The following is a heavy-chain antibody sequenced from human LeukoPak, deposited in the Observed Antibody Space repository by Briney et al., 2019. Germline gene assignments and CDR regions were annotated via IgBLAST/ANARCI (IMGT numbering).Heavy chain of an antibody. CDR3: ARGRKYCSGGGCYANWFDP. D-gene: IGHD2-15*01. Sequence: PSETLSLTCTVSGGSITTSNYYWSWIRQHPGTGLEWIGYIYYSGSTDYNPSLKSRLTISADTSKSQFSLRLTSVTSADTAIYYCARGRKYCSGGGCYANWFDPWGQGTLVTVSS. CDR2: IYYSGST. V-gene: IGHV4-31*03. J-gene: IGHJ5*02. CDR1: GGSITTSNYY.